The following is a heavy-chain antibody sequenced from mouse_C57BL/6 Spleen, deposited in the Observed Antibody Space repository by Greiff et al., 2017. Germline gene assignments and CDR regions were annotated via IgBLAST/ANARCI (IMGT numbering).Heavy chain of an antibody. CDR3: GRGDSYDDDGGRVFAY. D-gene: IGHD2-4*01. V-gene: IGHV1-81*01. J-gene: IGHJ3*01. Sequence: QVQLQQPGAELVKPGASVKLSCKASGYTFTSYGISWVKQRTGQGLEWIGEIYPRSGNTYYNEKFKGKATLTADKSSSTAYMELRSLTSEDSAVYCGGRGDSYDDDGGRVFAYWGQGTLVTVSA. CDR1: GYTFTSYG. CDR2: IYPRSGNT.